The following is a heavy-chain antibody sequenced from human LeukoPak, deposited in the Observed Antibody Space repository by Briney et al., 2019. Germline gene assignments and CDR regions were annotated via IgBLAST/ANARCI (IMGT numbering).Heavy chain of an antibody. Sequence: ASVKVSCKASGYTFTSHGISWVRQAPGQGLKWMGWISANNGDTRYAQKFQARVTMTTDTSTNTAYMELGSLTSDDTAVYYCVRDWDYIWSYWGQGTLVTVSS. J-gene: IGHJ4*02. V-gene: IGHV1-18*01. CDR1: GYTFTSHG. CDR2: ISANNGDT. D-gene: IGHD4-11*01. CDR3: VRDWDYIWSY.